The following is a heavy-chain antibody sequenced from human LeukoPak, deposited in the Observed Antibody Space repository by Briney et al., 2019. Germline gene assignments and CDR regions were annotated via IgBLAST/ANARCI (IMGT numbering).Heavy chain of an antibody. Sequence: GGSLRLSCAASGFTVSSNYMSWVRQAPGKGLEWVSVIYSGGITYYADSVKGRFTISRDNTKRSLYLQMNSLRVDDTAMYYCAREGLVDSRSLDYWGQGTLVTVSS. V-gene: IGHV3-53*01. D-gene: IGHD1-26*01. J-gene: IGHJ4*02. CDR2: IYSGGIT. CDR1: GFTVSSNY. CDR3: AREGLVDSRSLDY.